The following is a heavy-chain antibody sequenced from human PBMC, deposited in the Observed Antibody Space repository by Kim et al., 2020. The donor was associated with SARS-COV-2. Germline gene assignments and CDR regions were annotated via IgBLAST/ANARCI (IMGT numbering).Heavy chain of an antibody. CDR2: IYYSGST. V-gene: IGHV4-39*01. CDR1: GGSISSSSYY. CDR3: ASLGEGYQLLYGGDYYGMDV. Sequence: SETLSLTCTVSGGSISSSSYYWGWIRQPPGKGLEWIGSIYYSGSTYYNPSLKSRVTISVDTSKNQFSLKLSSVTAADTAVYYCASLGEGYQLLYGGDYYGMDVWGQGTTVTVSS. D-gene: IGHD2-2*02. J-gene: IGHJ6*02.